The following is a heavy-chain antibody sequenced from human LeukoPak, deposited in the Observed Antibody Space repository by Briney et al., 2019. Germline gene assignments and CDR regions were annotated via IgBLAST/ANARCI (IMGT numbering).Heavy chain of an antibody. J-gene: IGHJ4*02. CDR2: FDPEDGET. V-gene: IGHV1-24*01. Sequence: ASVTVSCKVSGYTLTELSMHWVRQAPGKGLEWMGGFDPEDGETIYAQKFQGRVTMTEDTSTDTAYMELSSLRSEDTAVYYCATGRATYYDSSGYYFDYWGQGTLVTVSS. D-gene: IGHD3-22*01. CDR3: ATGRATYYDSSGYYFDY. CDR1: GYTLTELS.